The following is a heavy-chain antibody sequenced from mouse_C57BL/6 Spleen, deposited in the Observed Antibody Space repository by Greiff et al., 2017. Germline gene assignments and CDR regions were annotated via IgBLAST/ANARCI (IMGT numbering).Heavy chain of an antibody. CDR1: GYTFTSYW. V-gene: IGHV1-69*01. CDR2: IDPSDSYT. CDR3: ARESGGREYYFDY. Sequence: QVQLQQSGAELVMPGASVKLSCKASGYTFTSYWMHWVKQRPGQGLEWIGEIDPSDSYTNYNQKFKGKSTLTVDKSSITAYMQLSSLTSEDSAVYYCARESGGREYYFDYWGQGTTLTVSS. J-gene: IGHJ2*01. D-gene: IGHD3-1*01.